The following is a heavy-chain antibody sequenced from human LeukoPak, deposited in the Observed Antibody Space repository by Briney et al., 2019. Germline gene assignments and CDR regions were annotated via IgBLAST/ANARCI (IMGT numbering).Heavy chain of an antibody. Sequence: SETLSLTCAVSGGSISSSNWWSWVRQPPGKGLEWIGEIYHSGSTNYNPSLKSRVTISVDTSKNQFSLKLSSVTAADTAVYYCARFNLHFGVLPHAFDIWGQGTMVTVS. V-gene: IGHV4-4*02. CDR3: ARFNLHFGVLPHAFDI. CDR1: GGSISSSNW. J-gene: IGHJ3*02. CDR2: IYHSGST. D-gene: IGHD3-3*01.